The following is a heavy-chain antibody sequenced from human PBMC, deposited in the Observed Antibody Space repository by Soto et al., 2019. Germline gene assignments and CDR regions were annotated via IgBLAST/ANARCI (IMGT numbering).Heavy chain of an antibody. J-gene: IGHJ4*02. CDR2: VYHSGST. Sequence: SETLSLTCAVSGASISTNNWWSWVRQPPGKGLEWIGEVYHSGSTNCNPSLKSRVTISIDKSKNQFSLRLTSMTAADTAVYYCAIPGAGDFDYWSQGTMVTVYS. CDR1: GASISTNNW. CDR3: AIPGAGDFDY. V-gene: IGHV4-4*02. D-gene: IGHD6-13*01.